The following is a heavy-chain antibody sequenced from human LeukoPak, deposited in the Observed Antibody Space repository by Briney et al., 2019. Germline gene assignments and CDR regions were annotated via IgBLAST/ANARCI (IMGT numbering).Heavy chain of an antibody. V-gene: IGHV3-7*01. D-gene: IGHD2-2*01. CDR1: GFSFNNYA. Sequence: SGGSLRLSCAGSGFSFNNYALHWVRQAPGKGLEWVAIVNTDGSEKHYVDSVRGRFIVSRDNAKNSLYLQITSLRGDDTALYYCARSDQGPEEWGQGTLVTVSS. CDR2: VNTDGSEK. CDR3: ARSDQGPEE. J-gene: IGHJ4*02.